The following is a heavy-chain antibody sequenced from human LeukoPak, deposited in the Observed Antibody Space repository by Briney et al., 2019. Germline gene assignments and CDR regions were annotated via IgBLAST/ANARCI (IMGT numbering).Heavy chain of an antibody. Sequence: SETLSLTCTVSGGSISSYYWSWIRQPLRQGLEWHGYVYYIGSPANHPSLKSRVTTSADTSKTQCSRKLSSVTAADTAVYYFARRESSSGPPPFYNWGHGTLVSVSS. J-gene: IGHJ4*03. CDR3: ARRESSSGPPPFYN. CDR2: VYYIGSP. CDR1: GGSISSYY. D-gene: IGHD6-13*01. V-gene: IGHV4-59*01.